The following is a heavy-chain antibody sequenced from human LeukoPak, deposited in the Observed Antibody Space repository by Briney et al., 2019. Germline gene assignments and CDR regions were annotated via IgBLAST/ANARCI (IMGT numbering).Heavy chain of an antibody. Sequence: IPGGSLRLSCAASGFTFSSYSMNWVRQAPGKGLEWVSSISSSSSYIYYADSVKGRFTISRDNAKNSLYLQMNSLRAEDTAVYYCARDHRVVPATHYYYYYGMDVWGQGTTVTVSS. J-gene: IGHJ6*02. CDR1: GFTFSSYS. V-gene: IGHV3-21*01. CDR2: ISSSSSYI. CDR3: ARDHRVVPATHYYYYYGMDV. D-gene: IGHD2-2*01.